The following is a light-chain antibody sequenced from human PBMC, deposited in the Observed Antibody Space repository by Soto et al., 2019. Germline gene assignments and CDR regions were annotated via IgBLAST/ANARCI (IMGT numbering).Light chain of an antibody. CDR1: QSISSY. CDR2: AAS. CDR3: QQSNSTPLT. Sequence: DIQMTQSPSSLSASVGDRVTITCRASQSISSYLNWYQQKPGKAPKLLIYAASSLQSGVPSRFSGSGSGTDFTLTISSLQPEDFATYYCQQSNSTPLTFSGGTKVEIK. J-gene: IGKJ4*01. V-gene: IGKV1-39*01.